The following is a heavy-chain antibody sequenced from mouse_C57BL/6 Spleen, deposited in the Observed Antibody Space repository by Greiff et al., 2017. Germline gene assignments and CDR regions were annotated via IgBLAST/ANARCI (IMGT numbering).Heavy chain of an antibody. CDR3: ARRYDSSFDY. CDR1: GYAFSSSW. D-gene: IGHD2-4*01. J-gene: IGHJ2*01. Sequence: VQLQQSGPELVKPGASVKISCKASGYAFSSSWMNWVKQRPGKGLEWIGRIYPGDGDTNYNGKFKGKATLTADKSSSTAYMQLSSLTSEDSAVYFCARRYDSSFDYWGKGTTLTVSS. CDR2: IYPGDGDT. V-gene: IGHV1-82*01.